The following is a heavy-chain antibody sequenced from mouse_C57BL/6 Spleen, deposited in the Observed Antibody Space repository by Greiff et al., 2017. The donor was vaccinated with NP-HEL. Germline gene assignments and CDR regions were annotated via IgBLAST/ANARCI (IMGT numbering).Heavy chain of an antibody. Sequence: VQRVESGPELVKPGASVKISCKASGYAFSSSWMNWVKQRPGKGLEWIGRIYPGDGDTNYNGKFKGKATLTADKSSSTAYMQLSSLTSEDSAVYFCARPYSNYEYFDVWGTGTTVTVSS. V-gene: IGHV1-82*01. CDR2: IYPGDGDT. CDR3: ARPYSNYEYFDV. CDR1: GYAFSSSW. D-gene: IGHD2-5*01. J-gene: IGHJ1*03.